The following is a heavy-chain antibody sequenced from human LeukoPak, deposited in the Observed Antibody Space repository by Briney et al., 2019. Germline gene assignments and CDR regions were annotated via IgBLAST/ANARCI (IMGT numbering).Heavy chain of an antibody. CDR1: GFTFSDYY. J-gene: IGHJ3*02. CDR2: IYSGGST. V-gene: IGHV3-66*01. D-gene: IGHD5-18*01. CDR3: ARDTAYAFDI. Sequence: GGSLRLSCAASGFTFSDYYMSWIRQAPGKGLECISLIYSGGSTYYADSVRGRFTISRDNSKNTLYLQMNSLRAEDTAVYYCARDTAYAFDIWGQGTTVTVSS.